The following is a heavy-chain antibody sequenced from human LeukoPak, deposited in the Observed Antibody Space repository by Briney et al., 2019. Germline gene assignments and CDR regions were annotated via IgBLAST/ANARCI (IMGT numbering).Heavy chain of an antibody. CDR2: ISPSANYA. CDR1: GGSISSGGYY. D-gene: IGHD3-22*01. J-gene: IGHJ4*02. V-gene: IGHV3-11*06. CDR3: ARNYYYDW. Sequence: LSLTCTVSGGSISSGGYYWSWIRQAPGKGLEWVSYISPSANYAAYGDSVKGRFTISRDNAKNSLYLQMNSLRAEDTAVYYCARNYYYDWWGQGTLVTVSS.